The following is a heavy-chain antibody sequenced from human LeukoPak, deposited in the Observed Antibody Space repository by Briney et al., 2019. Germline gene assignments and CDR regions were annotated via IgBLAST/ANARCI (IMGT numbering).Heavy chain of an antibody. D-gene: IGHD3-22*01. V-gene: IGHV3-30*18. Sequence: GRSLRLSCAASGFTFSSYGMHWVRQAPGKGLEWVAVISYDGSNKYYADSVKGRFTISRDNSKNTLYLQMNSLRAEDTAVYYCAKDTLHADYYDSSGYYETFDYWGQGTLVTVSS. CDR3: AKDTLHADYYDSSGYYETFDY. CDR1: GFTFSSYG. J-gene: IGHJ4*02. CDR2: ISYDGSNK.